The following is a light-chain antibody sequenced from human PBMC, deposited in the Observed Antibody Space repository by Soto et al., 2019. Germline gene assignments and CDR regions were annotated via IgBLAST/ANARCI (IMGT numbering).Light chain of an antibody. CDR2: GAS. V-gene: IGKV3-20*01. CDR3: RQYGSAPPWT. CDR1: QSVSSSY. Sequence: EIVLTQSPGTLSLSPGERATLSCRASQSVSSSYLACYQQKPGQPPRLLIYGASSRAAGITDKFSGSGSGTQFTLTISRLKPEDFAGYYCRQYGSAPPWTFGQGTKVEIK. J-gene: IGKJ1*01.